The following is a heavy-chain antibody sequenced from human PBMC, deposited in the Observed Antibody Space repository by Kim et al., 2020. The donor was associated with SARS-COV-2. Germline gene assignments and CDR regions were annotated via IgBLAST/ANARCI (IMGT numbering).Heavy chain of an antibody. CDR3: GVAAAGTFDY. CDR2: IWYDGSNK. V-gene: IGHV3-33*01. D-gene: IGHD6-13*01. CDR1: GFTFSSYG. Sequence: GGSLRLSCAASGFTFSSYGMHWVRQAPGKGLEWVAVIWYDGSNKYYADSVKGRFTISRHNSKNTLYLQMNSLRAEDTAVYYCGVAAAGTFDYWGQGTLVTVSS. J-gene: IGHJ4*02.